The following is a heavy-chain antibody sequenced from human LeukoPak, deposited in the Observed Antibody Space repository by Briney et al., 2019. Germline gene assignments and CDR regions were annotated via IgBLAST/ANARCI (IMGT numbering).Heavy chain of an antibody. D-gene: IGHD6-13*01. CDR1: GFAFSSYS. CDR2: ISSSSYI. CDR3: ARVPFSSSWFPDYYYYYYMDV. J-gene: IGHJ6*03. Sequence: PGGSLRLSCAASGFAFSSYSMNWVRQAPGKGLEWVSSISSSSYIYYADSVKGRFTISRDNAKNSLYLQMNSLRAEDTAVYYCARVPFSSSWFPDYYYYYYMDVWGKGTTVTVSS. V-gene: IGHV3-21*01.